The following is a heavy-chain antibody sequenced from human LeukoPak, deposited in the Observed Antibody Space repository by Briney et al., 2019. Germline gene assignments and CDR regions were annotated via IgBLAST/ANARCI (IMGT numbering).Heavy chain of an antibody. CDR2: INHSGST. D-gene: IGHD4-17*01. CDR1: GGSFSGYY. Sequence: PSETLSLTCAVYGGSFSGYYWSWIRQPPGKGLEWIGEINHSGSTNYNPSLKSRVTISVDTSKSQFSLKLSSVTAADTAVYYCAKDRTTVTRGYFDYWGQGTLVTVSS. CDR3: AKDRTTVTRGYFDY. V-gene: IGHV4-34*01. J-gene: IGHJ4*02.